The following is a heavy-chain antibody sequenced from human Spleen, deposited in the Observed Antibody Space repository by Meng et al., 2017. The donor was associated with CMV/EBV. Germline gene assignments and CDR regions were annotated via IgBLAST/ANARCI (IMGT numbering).Heavy chain of an antibody. CDR1: GFTFDDYA. J-gene: IGHJ4*02. Sequence: GGSLRLSCAASGFTFDDYAMHWVRQAPGKGLEWVSGICWNSGSIGYADSVKGRFTISRDNAKNSLYLQMNSLRAEDMALYYCAKGSGGNFWWYFDYWGQGTLVTVSS. CDR3: AKGSGGNFWWYFDY. V-gene: IGHV3-9*03. D-gene: IGHD4-23*01. CDR2: ICWNSGSI.